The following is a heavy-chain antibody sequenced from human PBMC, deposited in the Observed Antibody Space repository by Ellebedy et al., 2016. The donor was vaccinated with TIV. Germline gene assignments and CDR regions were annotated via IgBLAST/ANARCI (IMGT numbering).Heavy chain of an antibody. CDR2: IYYSWST. Sequence: SETLSLTXTVSGGSISSSSYFWGWIRQPTGMGREWIGIIYYSWSTYYNPSLNSRVSISVDTSKNQFSLNLSSVTAADTAVYYCARPLRSTVTTSIYFDYWGQGTLVTVSS. J-gene: IGHJ4*02. V-gene: IGHV4-39*01. D-gene: IGHD4-17*01. CDR1: GGSISSSSYF. CDR3: ARPLRSTVTTSIYFDY.